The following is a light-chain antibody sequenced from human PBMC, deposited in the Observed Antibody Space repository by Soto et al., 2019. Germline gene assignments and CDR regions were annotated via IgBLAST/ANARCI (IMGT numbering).Light chain of an antibody. CDR1: SGHSNYA. Sequence: QAVVTQSPSASASLGASVKLTCTLSSGHSNYAIAWHQQQPEKGPRYLMKVNSGGSHIKGDGIPDRFSGSSYGAERYLFISSLQYEDEADYYCQTWGTGSANVVFGGGIQLTVL. V-gene: IGLV4-69*01. CDR2: VNSGGSH. J-gene: IGLJ7*01. CDR3: QTWGTGSANVV.